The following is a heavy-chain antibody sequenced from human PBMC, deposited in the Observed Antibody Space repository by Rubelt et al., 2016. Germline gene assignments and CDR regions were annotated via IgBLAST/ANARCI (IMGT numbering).Heavy chain of an antibody. V-gene: IGHV3-33*06. CDR1: GFTFSSYG. CDR2: IWYDGSNK. CDR3: AKGIMGTTPNRGFDI. J-gene: IGHJ3*02. D-gene: IGHD1-20*01. Sequence: QVQLVESGGGVVQPGRSLRLSCAASGFTFSSYGMHWIRQAPGKGLEWVAVIWYDGSNKYYADSVKGRFTISRDNSKNTLYLQMNSLRAEDTALYYCAKGIMGTTPNRGFDIWGQGTMVTVSS.